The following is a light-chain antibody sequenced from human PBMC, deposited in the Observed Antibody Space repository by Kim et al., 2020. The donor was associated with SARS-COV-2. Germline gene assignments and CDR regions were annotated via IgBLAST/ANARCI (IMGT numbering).Light chain of an antibody. V-gene: IGKV1-33*01. CDR2: NGF. J-gene: IGKJ2*01. CDR3: QQYVTLPYT. CDR1: QDIDKY. Sequence: SASIGDRITITCQASQDIDKYVNWYQQKQGEAPKLLIYNGFTLETGVPSRFSGRRSGTFFTVTITSLQPEDTGTYYCQQYVTLPYTFGQGTKLEI.